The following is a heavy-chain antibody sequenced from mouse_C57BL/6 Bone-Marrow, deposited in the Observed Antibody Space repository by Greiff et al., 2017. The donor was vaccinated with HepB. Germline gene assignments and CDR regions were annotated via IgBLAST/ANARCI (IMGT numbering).Heavy chain of an antibody. CDR3: ARYYSNYYYAMDY. Sequence: QVQLQQSGAELARPGASVKMSCKASGYTFTSYTMHWVKQRPGQGLEWIGYINPSSGYTKYNQKFKDKATLTADKSSSTAYMQLSSLRSEDSAVDYGARYYSNYYYAMDYWGQGTSVTVSS. V-gene: IGHV1-4*01. D-gene: IGHD2-5*01. CDR2: INPSSGYT. CDR1: GYTFTSYT. J-gene: IGHJ4*01.